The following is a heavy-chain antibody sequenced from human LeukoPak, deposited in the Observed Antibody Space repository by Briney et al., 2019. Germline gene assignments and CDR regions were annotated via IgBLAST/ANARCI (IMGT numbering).Heavy chain of an antibody. CDR2: IYYSGST. J-gene: IGHJ1*01. Sequence: SETLSLTCTVSGGSINTYFWSWIRQPPGKGLEWIGYIYYSGSTNYNPSLKSRVTISVDTSKNQFSLKLSSVTAADTAVYYCARGATGGWYGDFQHWGQGTLVTVSS. V-gene: IGHV4-59*01. D-gene: IGHD6-19*01. CDR3: ARGATGGWYGDFQH. CDR1: GGSINTYF.